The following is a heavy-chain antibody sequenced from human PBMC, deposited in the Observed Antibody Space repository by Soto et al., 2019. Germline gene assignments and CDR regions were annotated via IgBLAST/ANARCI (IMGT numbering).Heavy chain of an antibody. CDR1: GFTFSSYG. J-gene: IGHJ3*02. D-gene: IGHD2-21*02. CDR3: AIGDCGGDCYSFDAFDI. CDR2: ISYDGSNK. Sequence: QVQLVESGGGVVQPGRSLRLSCAASGFTFSSYGMHWVRQAPGKGLEWVAVISYDGSNKYYADSVKGRFTISRDNSKNTLYLQMNSLRAEDTDVYYCAIGDCGGDCYSFDAFDIWGQGTMVTVSS. V-gene: IGHV3-30*03.